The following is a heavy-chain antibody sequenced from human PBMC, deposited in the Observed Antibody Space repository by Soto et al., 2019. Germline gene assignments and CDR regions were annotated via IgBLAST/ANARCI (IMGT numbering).Heavy chain of an antibody. CDR1: GGSISSYY. J-gene: IGHJ6*02. CDR2: IYYSGST. Sequence: SETLSLTCTVSGGSISSYYWSWIRQPPGKGLEWIGYIYYSGSTNYNPSLKSRVTISVDTSKSQFSLKLSSVTAADTAVYYCARVSSGWEGDYYYGMDVWGQGTTVTVSS. V-gene: IGHV4-59*01. CDR3: ARVSSGWEGDYYYGMDV. D-gene: IGHD6-19*01.